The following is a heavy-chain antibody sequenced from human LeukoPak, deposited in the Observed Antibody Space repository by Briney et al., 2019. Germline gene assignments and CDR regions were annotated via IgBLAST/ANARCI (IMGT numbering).Heavy chain of an antibody. J-gene: IGHJ2*01. CDR1: GGSFSGYY. D-gene: IGHD4-17*01. V-gene: IGHV4-34*01. CDR2: INHSGST. CDR3: ASLTTVTYWYFDL. Sequence: PSETLSLTCAVYGGSFSGYYWSWIRQPPGKGLEWIGEINHSGSTNYNPSLKSRVTISVDTSKNQFSLKLSSVTAADTAVYYCASLTTVTYWYFDLWGRGTLVTVSS.